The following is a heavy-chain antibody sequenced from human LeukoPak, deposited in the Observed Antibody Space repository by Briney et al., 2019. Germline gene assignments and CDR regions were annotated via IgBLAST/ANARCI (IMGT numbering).Heavy chain of an antibody. V-gene: IGHV4-34*01. D-gene: IGHD5-18*01. CDR1: GGSFSGYY. CDR2: INHSGST. J-gene: IGHJ6*02. CDR3: ARGPTAVDTAFYYYYYGMDV. Sequence: SETLSLTCAVCGGSFSGYYWSWIRQPPGKGLEWIGEINHSGSTNYNPSLKSRVTISVDTSKNQFSLKLSSVTAADTAVYYCARGPTAVDTAFYYYYYGMDVWGQGTTVTVSS.